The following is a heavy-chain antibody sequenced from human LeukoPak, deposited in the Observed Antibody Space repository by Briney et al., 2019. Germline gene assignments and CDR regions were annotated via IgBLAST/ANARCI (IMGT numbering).Heavy chain of an antibody. Sequence: SEALSLTCTVSGGSISSYYWNWIRQPPGKGLEWIGYIYYSGSTNYNPSLKSRVTISVDTSKKQFSLKLSSVTAADTAVYYCARSLYYYGSDSFDIWGQGTMVTVSS. CDR3: ARSLYYYGSDSFDI. CDR2: IYYSGST. CDR1: GGSISSYY. V-gene: IGHV4-59*01. J-gene: IGHJ3*02. D-gene: IGHD3-10*01.